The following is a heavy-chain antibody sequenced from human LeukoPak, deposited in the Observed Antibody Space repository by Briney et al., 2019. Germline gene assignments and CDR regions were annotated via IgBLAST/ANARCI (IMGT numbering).Heavy chain of an antibody. D-gene: IGHD5-24*01. J-gene: IGHJ4*02. CDR1: GGSISSYY. V-gene: IGHV4-59*01. CDR2: IYYSGST. Sequence: SETLSLTCTVSGGSISSYYWSCIRQPPGKGLEWIGYIYYSGSTNYNPSLKSRVTISVDTSKNQFSLKLSSVTAADTAVYYCARRRDGYNFSFDYWGQGTLVTVSS. CDR3: ARRRDGYNFSFDY.